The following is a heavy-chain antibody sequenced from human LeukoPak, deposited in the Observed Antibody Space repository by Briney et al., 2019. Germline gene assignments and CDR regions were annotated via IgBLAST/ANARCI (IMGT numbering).Heavy chain of an antibody. CDR2: ISGSGGST. Sequence: GGSLRLSCAASGFTFSSYAMSWVRQAPGKGLEWVSAISGSGGSTYYADSVEGRFTISRDNSKNTLYLQMNSLRAEDTAVYYCARALSHFWSGHHDAFDLWGQGTMVTVSS. D-gene: IGHD3-3*02. V-gene: IGHV3-23*01. CDR1: GFTFSSYA. CDR3: ARALSHFWSGHHDAFDL. J-gene: IGHJ3*01.